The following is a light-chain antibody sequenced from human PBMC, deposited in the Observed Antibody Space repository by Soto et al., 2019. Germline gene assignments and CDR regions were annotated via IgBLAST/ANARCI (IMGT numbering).Light chain of an antibody. Sequence: QSVLTQPPSVSGAPGQRVTISCTGSSSNIGAGYDVHWYQQLPGTAPKLLIYGNSNRPSGVPDRFSGSKSGTSASLAITGLQADHEADYYCQSYDSSLSGGVFGGGTKLTVL. CDR1: SSNIGAGYD. V-gene: IGLV1-40*01. J-gene: IGLJ2*01. CDR2: GNS. CDR3: QSYDSSLSGGV.